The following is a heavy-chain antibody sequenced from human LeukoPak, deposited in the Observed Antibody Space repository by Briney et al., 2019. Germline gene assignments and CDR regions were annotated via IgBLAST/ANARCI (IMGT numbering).Heavy chain of an antibody. CDR1: GYTFTGYY. V-gene: IGHV1-2*02. CDR2: INPNSGGT. CDR3: ARDRDDILTGFPDY. Sequence: ASVKVSCKASGYTFTGYYMHWVRQAPGQGLEWMGWINPNSGGTKYAQKFQGRVTMTRDTSISTAYMELSRLRSDDTAVYYCARDRDDILTGFPDYWGQGTRVSVSS. D-gene: IGHD3-9*01. J-gene: IGHJ4*02.